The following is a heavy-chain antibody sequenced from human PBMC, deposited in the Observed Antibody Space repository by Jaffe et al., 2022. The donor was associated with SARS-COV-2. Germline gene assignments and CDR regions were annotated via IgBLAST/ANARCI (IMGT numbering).Heavy chain of an antibody. CDR3: ARDNLDGSGSQAMDV. J-gene: IGHJ6*03. Sequence: QVQLVESGGGVVQPGRSLRLSCAASGFTFSSYAMHWVRQAPGKGLEWVAVISYDGSNKYYADSVKGRFTISRDNSKNTLYLQMNSLRAEDTAVYYCARDNLDGSGSQAMDVWGKGTTVTVSS. D-gene: IGHD3-10*01. V-gene: IGHV3-30*04. CDR1: GFTFSSYA. CDR2: ISYDGSNK.